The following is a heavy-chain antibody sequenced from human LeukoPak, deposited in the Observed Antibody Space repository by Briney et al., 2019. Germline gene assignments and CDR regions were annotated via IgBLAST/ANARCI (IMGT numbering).Heavy chain of an antibody. Sequence: GGSLRLSCAVSGITLSNYGMSWVRQAPGKGLEWVAGLSGSGGSTNYADSVKGRFTISRDNPKNTLYLQMNSLRAKDTAVYFCAKRGVVIRVVLVGFHKEAYYFDSWGQGALVTVSS. CDR2: LSGSGGST. CDR1: GITLSNYG. CDR3: AKRGVVIRVVLVGFHKEAYYFDS. V-gene: IGHV3-23*01. J-gene: IGHJ4*02. D-gene: IGHD3-10*01.